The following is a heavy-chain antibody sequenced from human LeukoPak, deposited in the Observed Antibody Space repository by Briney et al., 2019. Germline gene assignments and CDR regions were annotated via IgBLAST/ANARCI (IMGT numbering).Heavy chain of an antibody. D-gene: IGHD7-27*01. J-gene: IGHJ4*02. CDR3: ARGPPNWGYDY. Sequence: ASVKVSCKASGYTFTSYDFNWVRQATGQRPEWMGWMSPNSGDTGYAQKFQDRVTMTRNTSISTAYMELSSLRSDDTAVYYCARGPPNWGYDYWGPGTLVTVPS. CDR2: MSPNSGDT. V-gene: IGHV1-8*01. CDR1: GYTFTSYD.